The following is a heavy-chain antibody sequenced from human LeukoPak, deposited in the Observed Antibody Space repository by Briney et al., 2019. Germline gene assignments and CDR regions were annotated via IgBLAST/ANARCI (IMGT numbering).Heavy chain of an antibody. CDR3: ARRRYTSGQVDS. J-gene: IGHJ4*02. CDR1: GGSISSSNW. V-gene: IGHV4-4*02. D-gene: IGHD6-19*01. CDR2: IYYSGST. Sequence: PSETLSLTCAVSGGSISSSNWWSWVRQPPGKGLEWIGEIYYSGSTNYNPSLKSRVTISVDKSKNQFSLKLSSVTAADTAVYYCARRRYTSGQVDSWGQGTLVTVSS.